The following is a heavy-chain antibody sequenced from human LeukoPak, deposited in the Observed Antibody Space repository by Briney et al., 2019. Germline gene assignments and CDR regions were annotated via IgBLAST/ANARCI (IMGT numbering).Heavy chain of an antibody. CDR2: INPSGGST. D-gene: IGHD3-22*01. J-gene: IGHJ4*02. CDR1: GYTFTSYY. Sequence: ASVKVSCKASGYTFTSYYMHWVRQAPGQGLEWMGIINPSGGSTSYAQKFQGRVTMTRDTSTSTAYMELSSLRSEDTAVYYCAAGLGDTSGYYYVFGLSWGQGTLVTVSS. CDR3: AAGLGDTSGYYYVFGLS. V-gene: IGHV1-46*01.